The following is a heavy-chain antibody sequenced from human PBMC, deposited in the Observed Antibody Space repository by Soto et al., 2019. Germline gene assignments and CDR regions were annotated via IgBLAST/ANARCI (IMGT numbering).Heavy chain of an antibody. J-gene: IGHJ4*02. V-gene: IGHV4-30-4*01. CDR3: ARVYCSGGSCYSIDY. Sequence: SETLSLTCTVSGGSISSGDYYWSWFRQPPGKGLEWIGYIYYSGSTYYNPSLKSRVTISVDTSKNQFSLKLSSVTAADTAVYYCARVYCSGGSCYSIDYWGQGTLVTVSS. CDR2: IYYSGST. CDR1: GGSISSGDYY. D-gene: IGHD2-15*01.